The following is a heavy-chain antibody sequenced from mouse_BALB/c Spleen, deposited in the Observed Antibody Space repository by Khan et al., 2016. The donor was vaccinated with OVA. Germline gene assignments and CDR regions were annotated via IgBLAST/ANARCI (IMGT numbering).Heavy chain of an antibody. V-gene: IGHV2-6-5*01. CDR1: GFSLTDYG. D-gene: IGHD1-1*02. J-gene: IGHJ4*01. Sequence: QVQLQQSGPGLVAPSQNLSITCTVSGFSLTDYGVSWIRQPPGKGLEWLGVIWGGGTTYYNSALKSRLSIRKDNSKSQVFLKMNRLQTDDTAMYYCAKGLWSYYFALDYWGQGTSVTVSS. CDR2: IWGGGTT. CDR3: AKGLWSYYFALDY.